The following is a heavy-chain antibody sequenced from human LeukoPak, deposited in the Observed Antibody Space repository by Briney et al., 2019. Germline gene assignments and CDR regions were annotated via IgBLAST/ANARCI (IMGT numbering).Heavy chain of an antibody. J-gene: IGHJ4*02. D-gene: IGHD3-22*01. CDR3: AKARIPSGDGYYSD. CDR2: ISSSSSYI. V-gene: IGHV3-21*04. CDR1: GFTFSSYS. Sequence: GGSLRLSCAASGFTFSSYSMNWVRQAPGKGLEWVSSISSSSSYIYYADSVKGRFTISRDNFKDTVYLEMNSLRGEDTAVYFCAKARIPSGDGYYSDWGQGTLVTVSS.